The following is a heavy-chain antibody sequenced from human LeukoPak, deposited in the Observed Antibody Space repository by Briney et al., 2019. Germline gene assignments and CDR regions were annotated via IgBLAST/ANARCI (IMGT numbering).Heavy chain of an antibody. D-gene: IGHD1-1*01. CDR3: ARGRYEVYFDY. Sequence: SETLSLTCAVYGGSFSGYYWSWIRQPPGKGLEWIGEINHSGSTNYNPSLKSRVTISVDTSKNQFSLKLSSVTAADTAVYYCARGRYEVYFDYWGQGTLVTVSS. CDR2: INHSGST. CDR1: GGSFSGYY. V-gene: IGHV4-34*01. J-gene: IGHJ4*02.